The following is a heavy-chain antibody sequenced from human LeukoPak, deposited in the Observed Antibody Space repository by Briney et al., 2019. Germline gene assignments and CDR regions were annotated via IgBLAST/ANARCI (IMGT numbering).Heavy chain of an antibody. CDR3: ATSLSFFQRADP. J-gene: IGHJ5*02. Sequence: SETLSLPCTVSGGSLKCYDCSCVRQTPGKGLEWIGYMFHSGSAKYNPSLESRVTISVDTSNNQFSLILRSVTSADTAVYYCATSLSFFQRADPEDRGSLVIVSS. CDR1: GGSLKCYD. V-gene: IGHV4-59*01. D-gene: IGHD2/OR15-2a*01. CDR2: MFHSGSA.